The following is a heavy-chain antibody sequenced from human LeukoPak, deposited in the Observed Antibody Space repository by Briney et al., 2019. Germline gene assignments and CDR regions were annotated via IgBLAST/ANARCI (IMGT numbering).Heavy chain of an antibody. Sequence: SSETLSLTCTVSGGSILSGGYYWSWIRQPPGKGLEWIGYIYYSGSTYYNPSLKSRVTISVDTSKNQFSLKLSSVTAADTAVYYCAREPTMVRGRRFDPWGQGTLVTVSS. CDR2: IYYSGST. V-gene: IGHV4-31*03. CDR1: GGSILSGGYY. J-gene: IGHJ5*02. CDR3: AREPTMVRGRRFDP. D-gene: IGHD3-10*01.